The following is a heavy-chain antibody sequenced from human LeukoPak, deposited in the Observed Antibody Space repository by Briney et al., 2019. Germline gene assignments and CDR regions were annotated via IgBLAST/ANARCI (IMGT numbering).Heavy chain of an antibody. V-gene: IGHV3-30*02. CDR2: IRYDGSNK. CDR1: GFTFSSYG. J-gene: IGHJ6*02. CDR3: AKDPYDILTGYYGMDV. D-gene: IGHD3-9*01. Sequence: PGGSLRLSCAASGFTFSSYGMHWVRQAPGKGLEWVAFIRYDGSNKYYADSVKGRFTISRDNSKNTLYLQMNSLRAEDTAVYYCAKDPYDILTGYYGMDVRGQGTTVTVSS.